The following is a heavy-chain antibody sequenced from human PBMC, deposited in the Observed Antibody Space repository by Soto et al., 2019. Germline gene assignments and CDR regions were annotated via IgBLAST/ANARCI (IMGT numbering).Heavy chain of an antibody. CDR3: ARGSVWFGELRYGMDV. CDR2: IIPIFGTA. V-gene: IGHV1-69*13. CDR1: GGTFSSYA. Sequence: SEKVSCKASGGTFSSYALRWVRQAPGKGLEWMGGIIPIFGTANYAQKFQGRVTITADESTSTAYMELSSLRSEDTAVYYCARGSVWFGELRYGMDVWGQGTTVTVSS. J-gene: IGHJ6*02. D-gene: IGHD3-10*01.